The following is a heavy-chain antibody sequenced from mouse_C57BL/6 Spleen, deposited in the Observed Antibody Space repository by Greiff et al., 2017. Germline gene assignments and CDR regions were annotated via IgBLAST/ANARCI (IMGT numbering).Heavy chain of an antibody. Sequence: VQLQESGPGLVAPSQSLSITCTVSGFSLTSYGVDWVRQSPGKGLEWLGVIWGVGSTNSNSALKSRLSISKDNSKSQVFLKMNSLQTDDTAMYYCASLRESSAYWGQGTLVTVSA. V-gene: IGHV2-6*01. CDR3: ASLRESSAY. J-gene: IGHJ3*01. CDR2: IWGVGST. CDR1: GFSLTSYG.